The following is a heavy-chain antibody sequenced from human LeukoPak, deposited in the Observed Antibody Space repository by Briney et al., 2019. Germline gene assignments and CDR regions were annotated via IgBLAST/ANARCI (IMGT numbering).Heavy chain of an antibody. J-gene: IGHJ4*02. CDR1: GGTFSSYA. V-gene: IGHV1-69*13. CDR3: AKTYYYDSSGYALFGY. Sequence: SVKVSCKASGGTFSSYAISWVRQAPGQGLEWMGGTIPIFGTANYAQKFQGRVTITADESTSTAYMELSSLRSEDTAVYYCAKTYYYDSSGYALFGYWGQGTLVTVSS. CDR2: TIPIFGTA. D-gene: IGHD3-22*01.